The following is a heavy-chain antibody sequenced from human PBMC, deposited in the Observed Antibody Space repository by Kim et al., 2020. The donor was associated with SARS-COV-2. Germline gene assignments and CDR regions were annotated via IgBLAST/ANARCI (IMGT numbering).Heavy chain of an antibody. CDR3: ARRAYSSGWYWEYYFDY. V-gene: IGHV5-51*01. CDR1: GYSFTSYW. CDR2: IYPGDSDT. J-gene: IGHJ4*02. Sequence: GESLKISCKGSGYSFTSYWIGWVRQMPGKGLEWMGIIYPGDSDTRYSPSFQGQVTISADKSISTAYLQWSSLKASDTAMYYCARRAYSSGWYWEYYFDYWGQGTLVTVSS. D-gene: IGHD6-19*01.